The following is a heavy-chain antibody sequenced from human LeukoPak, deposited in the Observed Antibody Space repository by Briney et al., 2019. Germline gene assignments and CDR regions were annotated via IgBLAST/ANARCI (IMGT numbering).Heavy chain of an antibody. V-gene: IGHV1-69*05. CDR1: GGTFSSYA. Sequence: VKVSCKASGGTFSSYAISWVRQAPGQGLEWMGRIIPNFGTANYAQKFQGRVTITTDESTSTAYMELSSLRSEDTAVYYCARSYYYDSSGYWRFDYWGQGTLVTVSS. J-gene: IGHJ4*02. CDR3: ARSYYYDSSGYWRFDY. CDR2: IIPNFGTA. D-gene: IGHD3-22*01.